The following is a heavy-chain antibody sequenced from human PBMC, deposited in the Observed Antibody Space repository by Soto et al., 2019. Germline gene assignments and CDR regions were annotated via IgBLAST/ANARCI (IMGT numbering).Heavy chain of an antibody. CDR3: ARTGSAVAWTRGSNY. J-gene: IGHJ4*02. Sequence: GGSLRLSCAASGFTVSSNYMSWVRQAPGKGLEWVSVIYSGGSTYYADSVKGRFTISRDNSKNTLYLQMNSLRAEDTAVYYCARTGSAVAWTRGSNYWGQGTLVTSPQ. V-gene: IGHV3-66*01. CDR1: GFTVSSNY. CDR2: IYSGGST. D-gene: IGHD6-19*01.